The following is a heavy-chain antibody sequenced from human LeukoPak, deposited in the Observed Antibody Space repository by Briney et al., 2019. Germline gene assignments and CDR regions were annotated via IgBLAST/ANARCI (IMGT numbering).Heavy chain of an antibody. Sequence: GGSLRLSCAASGFTFSSYWMNWVRQAPGKGLEWVANIKQDGSEKDYVDSVMGRFTISRDNAKNSLYLQMNSLRAEDTAVYYCARVSSLAVAGFFDYWGQGILVTVSS. D-gene: IGHD6-19*01. CDR2: IKQDGSEK. CDR3: ARVSSLAVAGFFDY. V-gene: IGHV3-7*01. CDR1: GFTFSSYW. J-gene: IGHJ4*02.